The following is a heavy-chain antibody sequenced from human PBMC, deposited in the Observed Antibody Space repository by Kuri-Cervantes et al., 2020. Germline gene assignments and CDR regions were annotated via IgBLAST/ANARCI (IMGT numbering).Heavy chain of an antibody. CDR2: ISGSGGST. CDR3: ARVQSAWYSGGWYYWFDP. Sequence: GESLKISCAASGFTFSSYAMSWVRQAPGKGLEWVSAISGSGGSTYYADSVKGRFTISRDNSKNTLYLQMNSLRAEDTAVYYCARVQSAWYSGGWYYWFDPWGQGTLVTVSS. D-gene: IGHD6-19*01. J-gene: IGHJ5*02. CDR1: GFTFSSYA. V-gene: IGHV3-23*01.